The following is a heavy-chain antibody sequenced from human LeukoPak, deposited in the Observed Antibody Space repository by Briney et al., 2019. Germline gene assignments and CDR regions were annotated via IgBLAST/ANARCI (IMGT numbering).Heavy chain of an antibody. CDR3: ARGGDVLRFLEWLFDY. V-gene: IGHV4-39*07. Sequence: SETLSLTCTVSGGSISSSSYYWGWIRQPPGKGLEWIGSIYYSGSTYYNPSLKSRVTISVDTSKNQFSLKLSSVTAADTAVYYCARGGDVLRFLEWLFDYWGQGTLVTVSS. CDR1: GGSISSSSYY. D-gene: IGHD3-3*01. CDR2: IYYSGST. J-gene: IGHJ4*02.